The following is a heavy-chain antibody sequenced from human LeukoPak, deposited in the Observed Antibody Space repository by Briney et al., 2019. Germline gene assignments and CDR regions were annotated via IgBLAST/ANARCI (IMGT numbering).Heavy chain of an antibody. CDR3: ARGGCSGGSCYRIDY. Sequence: GRSLRLSCAASGFTFSNYWMSWVRQAPGKGLEWVANIKEDGSEKYYVDSVKGRFTISRDNAKNSLYLQMNSLRAEDTAVYYCARGGCSGGSCYRIDYWGQGTLVTVSS. D-gene: IGHD2-15*01. V-gene: IGHV3-7*01. CDR1: GFTFSNYW. J-gene: IGHJ4*02. CDR2: IKEDGSEK.